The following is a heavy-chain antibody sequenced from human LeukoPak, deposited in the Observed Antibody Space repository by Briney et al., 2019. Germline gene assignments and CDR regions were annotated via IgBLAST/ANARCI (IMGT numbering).Heavy chain of an antibody. D-gene: IGHD3-16*01. Sequence: GGSLRLSCAASGFTFSSYSLNWVRQAPGKGLEWVSSISSSSSYIYYADSLKGRFTISRDNAKNSLYLQMNSLRAEDTAVYYCARDGGVRSFDYWGQGTLVTVSS. CDR2: ISSSSSYI. CDR3: ARDGGVRSFDY. J-gene: IGHJ4*02. V-gene: IGHV3-21*01. CDR1: GFTFSSYS.